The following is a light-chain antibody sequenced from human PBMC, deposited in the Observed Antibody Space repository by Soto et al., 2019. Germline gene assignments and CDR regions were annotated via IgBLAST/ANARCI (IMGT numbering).Light chain of an antibody. J-gene: IGKJ5*01. Sequence: DIQMTQSPSSLSVSVGDTVTIACRASQVIKNFLAWYQQKPEKVPDLLIYSASTLQSGVPSRFSGSGSGTEFTLAISRLQPEDVATYYCQSYITVPLTFGQGTRLEI. CDR1: QVIKNF. CDR3: QSYITVPLT. V-gene: IGKV1-27*01. CDR2: SAS.